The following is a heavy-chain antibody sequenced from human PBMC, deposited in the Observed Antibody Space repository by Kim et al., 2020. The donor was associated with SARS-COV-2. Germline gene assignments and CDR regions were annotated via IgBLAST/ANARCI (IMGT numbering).Heavy chain of an antibody. CDR2: INAGNGNT. CDR3: ARDRIVVVPAATRDFDY. CDR1: GYTFTSYA. V-gene: IGHV1-3*01. J-gene: IGHJ4*02. D-gene: IGHD2-2*01. Sequence: ASVKVSCKASGYTFTSYAMHWVRQAPGQRLEWMGWINAGNGNTKYSQKFQGRVTITRDTSASTAYMELSSLRSEDTAVYYCARDRIVVVPAATRDFDYWGQGTLVTVSS.